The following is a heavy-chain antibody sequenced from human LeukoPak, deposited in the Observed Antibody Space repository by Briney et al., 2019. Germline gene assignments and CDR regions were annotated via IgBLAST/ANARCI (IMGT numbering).Heavy chain of an antibody. Sequence: GASVKVSCKASGYTFTSYGISWVRQAPGQGLEWMGWISVYNGNTNYAQKVKGRVTMTTDTSTSTAYMELGSLRSDGTAVYYCAKVVGSAWYDYWGQGTLVTVSS. CDR2: ISVYNGNT. J-gene: IGHJ4*02. CDR1: GYTFTSYG. V-gene: IGHV1-18*01. D-gene: IGHD2-15*01. CDR3: AKVVGSAWYDY.